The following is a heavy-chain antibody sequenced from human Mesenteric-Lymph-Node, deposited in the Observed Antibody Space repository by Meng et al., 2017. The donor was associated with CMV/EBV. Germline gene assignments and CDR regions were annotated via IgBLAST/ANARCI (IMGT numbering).Heavy chain of an antibody. CDR1: GFTFSNNP. Sequence: GGSLRLSCAASGFTFSNNPMHWVRQAPGKGLEWVSGLSDSSSNTYYADSVKGRFTISRDNSRNTLYLQMDSLRAEDTAVYYCAKDEGWDSSGYLRFYIDHWGQGSLVTVSS. V-gene: IGHV3-23*01. CDR2: LSDSSSNT. CDR3: AKDEGWDSSGYLRFYIDH. D-gene: IGHD3-22*01. J-gene: IGHJ4*02.